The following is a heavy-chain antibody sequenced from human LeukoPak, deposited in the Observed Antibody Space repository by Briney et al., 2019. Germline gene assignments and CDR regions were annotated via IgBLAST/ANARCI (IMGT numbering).Heavy chain of an antibody. D-gene: IGHD5-12*01. CDR1: GFTFSSYW. J-gene: IGHJ4*02. CDR3: ARERGGYDYFGY. Sequence: GGSLRLSCRASGFTFSSYWKHWVRQAPGKGLVWVSRINSDGSTTNYADSVKGRFTISRDNAKNTLYLQMNSLRAEDTAVYYCARERGGYDYFGYWGQGTLVTVSS. V-gene: IGHV3-74*01. CDR2: INSDGSTT.